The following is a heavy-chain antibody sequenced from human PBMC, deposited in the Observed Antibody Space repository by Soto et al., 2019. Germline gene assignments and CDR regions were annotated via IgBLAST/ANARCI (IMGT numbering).Heavy chain of an antibody. CDR1: GGSISSGGYY. CDR3: ARSGYSYGPNPLLY. J-gene: IGHJ4*02. Sequence: QVQLQESGPGLVKPSQTLSLTCTVSGGSISSGGYYWSWIRQHPGKGLEWIGYIYYSGSTYYNPSLGSRVSXSVATSKNQFSLKLSSVTAADTAVYYCARSGYSYGPNPLLYWGQGTLVTVSS. CDR2: IYYSGST. D-gene: IGHD5-18*01. V-gene: IGHV4-31*03.